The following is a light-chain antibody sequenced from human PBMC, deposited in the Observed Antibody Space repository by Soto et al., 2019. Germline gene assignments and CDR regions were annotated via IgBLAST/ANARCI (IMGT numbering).Light chain of an antibody. V-gene: IGLV2-14*01. CDR2: EVT. CDR1: SSDIGGYNY. J-gene: IGLJ1*01. CDR3: SSYTSSNTLV. Sequence: QSVLTQPASVSGSPGQSITISCTGGSSDIGGYNYVSWFQQHPGKAPKLMIYEVTNRPSGVSNRFSGSKSGSTASLTTSGLQAEDEADYYCSSYTSSNTLVFGTGTKVTLL.